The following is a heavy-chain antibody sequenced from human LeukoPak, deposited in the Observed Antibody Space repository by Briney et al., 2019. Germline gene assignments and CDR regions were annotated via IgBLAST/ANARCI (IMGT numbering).Heavy chain of an antibody. Sequence: ASVSVSCKASGYIFTDYYIHWVRQAPGQGLEWMGWIYPNNGGTKYAQKFPGRVPMTRDTYISAAYMELGRLRSGDTAVYYCARDKYGTGSYYKYWGQGTPVTVSS. D-gene: IGHD3-10*01. J-gene: IGHJ4*02. CDR2: IYPNNGGT. CDR1: GYIFTDYY. V-gene: IGHV1-2*02. CDR3: ARDKYGTGSYYKY.